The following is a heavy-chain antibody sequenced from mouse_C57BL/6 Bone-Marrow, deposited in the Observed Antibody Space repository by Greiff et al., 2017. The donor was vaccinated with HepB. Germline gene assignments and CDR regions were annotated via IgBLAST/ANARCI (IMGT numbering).Heavy chain of an antibody. CDR2: ISGGGGNT. V-gene: IGHV5-9*01. CDR3: ARHELDYYGPHFDY. CDR1: GFTFSSYT. Sequence: EVKLVESGGGLVKPGGSLKLSCAASGFTFSSYTMSWVRQTPEKRLEWVATISGGGGNTYYPDSVKGRFTISRDNAKNTLYLQMSSLESEDTALYYCARHELDYYGPHFDYWGQGTTLTVSS. D-gene: IGHD1-1*01. J-gene: IGHJ2*01.